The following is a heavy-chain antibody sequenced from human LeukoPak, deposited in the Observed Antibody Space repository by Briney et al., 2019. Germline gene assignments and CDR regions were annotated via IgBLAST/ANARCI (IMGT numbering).Heavy chain of an antibody. CDR2: ISSSSNYI. J-gene: IGHJ4*02. CDR3: ARDPGYCSGGSCPPFSDY. Sequence: ETLSLTCAVYGGSFSGYYWSWIRQPPGKGLEWVSSISSSSNYIYYADSVKGRFTISRDNAKNSLYLQMNSLRAEDTAVYYCARDPGYCSGGSCPPFSDYWGQGTLVTVSS. D-gene: IGHD2-15*01. V-gene: IGHV3-21*01. CDR1: GGSFSGYY.